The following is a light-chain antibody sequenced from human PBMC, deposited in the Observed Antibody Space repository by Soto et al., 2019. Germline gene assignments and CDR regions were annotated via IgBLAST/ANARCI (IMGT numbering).Light chain of an antibody. CDR2: GAS. CDR3: QHFGSSLRT. J-gene: IGKJ1*01. Sequence: EIVMTQSPATLSVSPGERASLSCRASQSVSNNLAWYQQKRGQAPRLLIYGASTRATGIPARFSGSGSGTEFTLIINSLEPEDFAVYYCQHFGSSLRTFGQGTKVDI. CDR1: QSVSNN. V-gene: IGKV3-15*01.